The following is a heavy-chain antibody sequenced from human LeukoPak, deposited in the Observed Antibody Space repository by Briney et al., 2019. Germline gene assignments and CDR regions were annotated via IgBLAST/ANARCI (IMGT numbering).Heavy chain of an antibody. D-gene: IGHD4-17*01. Sequence: GGSLRLSCAASGFTFDDYGMSWVRQAPGKGLEWVSGINRNGGSAGYADSVKGRFTISRDNVKNSLFLQMNSLRAEDTALYYCAREGYGDYGLYYWGQGTLVTVSS. J-gene: IGHJ4*02. CDR1: GFTFDDYG. CDR3: AREGYGDYGLYY. V-gene: IGHV3-20*04. CDR2: INRNGGSA.